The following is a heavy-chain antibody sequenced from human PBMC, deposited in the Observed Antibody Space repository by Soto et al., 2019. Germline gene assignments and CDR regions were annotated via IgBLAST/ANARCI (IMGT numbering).Heavy chain of an antibody. CDR1: GGSISSSSYY. V-gene: IGHV4-39*01. J-gene: IGHJ6*02. D-gene: IGHD2-21*01. CDR2: IYYSGST. CDR3: ASPLFDYYGMDV. Sequence: SETLSLTCTVSGGSISSSSYYWGWIRQPPGKGLEWIGSIYYSGSTYYNPSLKSRVTISVDTSKNQFSLKLSSVTAADTAVYYCASPLFDYYGMDVWGQGTTVTVSS.